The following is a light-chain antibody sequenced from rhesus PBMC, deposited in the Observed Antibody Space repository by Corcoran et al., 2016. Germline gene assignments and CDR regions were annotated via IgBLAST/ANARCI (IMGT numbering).Light chain of an antibody. CDR3: MQALQTPLT. V-gene: IGKV2-60*01. J-gene: IGKJ4*01. CDR1: QSLLSSNGYNY. Sequence: DIVMTQTPLSLPVTLGEPASISCRSSQSLLSSNGYNYFNWYLPTPGKSPNLLIYYGFNLASRVPDRLSGRGSGKDFTLKISRVEAEDVGVYYCMQALQTPLTFGGGTKVEIK. CDR2: YGF.